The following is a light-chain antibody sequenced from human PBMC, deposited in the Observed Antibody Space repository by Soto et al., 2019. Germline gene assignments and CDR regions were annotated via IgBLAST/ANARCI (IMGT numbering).Light chain of an antibody. J-gene: IGKJ2*01. CDR2: GAS. CDR3: QQYNNWPRT. V-gene: IGKV3-15*01. Sequence: EIVMTKSPATLSVSPGERATLSCRASQSVSSTLAWYQQKPGQAPRLLIYGASIRATGIPARFSGSGSGTEVALNISSLQSDDFAVNYCQQYNNWPRTFGQGTKLEIK. CDR1: QSVSST.